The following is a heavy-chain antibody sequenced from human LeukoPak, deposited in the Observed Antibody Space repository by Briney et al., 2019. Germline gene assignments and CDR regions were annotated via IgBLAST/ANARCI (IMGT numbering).Heavy chain of an antibody. J-gene: IGHJ4*02. CDR3: ARLRHYYDSSASYYFDY. CDR1: GYGFPNYW. Sequence: GESLKIPCKGLGYGFPNYWFAGGRQWPGKGLGGMGIIIPGDSGTGSRRSFQGKVTIAADKSIRAADLYCSSLKASDAAMYYCARLRHYYDSSASYYFDYWGQGTLVTVSS. D-gene: IGHD3-22*01. CDR2: IIPGDSGT. V-gene: IGHV5-51*01.